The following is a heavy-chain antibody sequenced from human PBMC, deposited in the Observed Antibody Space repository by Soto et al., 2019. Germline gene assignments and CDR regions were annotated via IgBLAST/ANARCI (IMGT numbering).Heavy chain of an antibody. CDR2: IYYSGST. CDR3: AREGGATSDY. CDR1: GGSIRSGGYY. J-gene: IGHJ4*02. D-gene: IGHD1-26*01. Sequence: SETLSLTCTVSGGSIRSGGYYWSWIRQHPGKGLEWIGYIYYSGSTYYNPSLKSRVTISVDTSKNQFSLKLSSVTAADTAVYYCAREGGATSDYWGQGTLVTVPQ. V-gene: IGHV4-31*03.